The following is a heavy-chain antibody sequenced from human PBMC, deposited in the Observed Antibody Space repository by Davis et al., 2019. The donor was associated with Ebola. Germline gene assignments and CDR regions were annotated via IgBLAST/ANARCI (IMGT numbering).Heavy chain of an antibody. CDR2: IYPADSDT. CDR1: GYNFNYYW. CDR3: ARRLYDYDILTGYYGSWFDS. V-gene: IGHV5-51*01. Sequence: GESLKISCKGSGYNFNYYWIGWGRQMPGKGLEWMGIIYPADSDTRYSPSCQGQVTISADKSISTAYLQWSSLKASDTAIYYCARRLYDYDILTGYYGSWFDSWGQGTLVTVSS. J-gene: IGHJ5*01. D-gene: IGHD3-9*01.